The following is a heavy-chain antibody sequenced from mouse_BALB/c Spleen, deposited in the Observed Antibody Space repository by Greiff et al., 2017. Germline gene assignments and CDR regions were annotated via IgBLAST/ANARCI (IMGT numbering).Heavy chain of an antibody. CDR1: GFTFTDYY. V-gene: IGHV7-3*02. D-gene: IGHD1-1*01. J-gene: IGHJ2*01. Sequence: DVKLVESGGGLVQPGGSLRLSCATSGFTFTDYYMCWVRQPPGKALEWLGFIRNKASGYTTEYSASVKGRFTISRDNSQSILYLQMNTLRAEDSATYYCARDYCGSRYFDYWGQGTTLTVSS. CDR2: IRNKASGYTT. CDR3: ARDYCGSRYFDY.